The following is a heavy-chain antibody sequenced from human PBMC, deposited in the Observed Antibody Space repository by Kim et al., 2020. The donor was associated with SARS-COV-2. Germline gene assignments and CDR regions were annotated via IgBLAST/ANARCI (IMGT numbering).Heavy chain of an antibody. J-gene: IGHJ6*02. CDR1: GGSISSTNYY. Sequence: SETLSLTCSVSGGSISSTNYYWDWIRQPPGKGLEWIGSIHYSGNTYYNPSLKSRVTISVDTSKNQFSLKVSSVTAADTAVYYCARVRGSYGMDVWGQGTTVTVSS. D-gene: IGHD3-10*01. V-gene: IGHV4-39*07. CDR3: ARVRGSYGMDV. CDR2: IHYSGNT.